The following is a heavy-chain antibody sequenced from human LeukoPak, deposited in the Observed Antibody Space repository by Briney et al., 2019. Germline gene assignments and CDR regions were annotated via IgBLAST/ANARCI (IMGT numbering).Heavy chain of an antibody. D-gene: IGHD1-1*01. CDR2: INSDGSST. Sequence: GGSLRLSCAASGFTFSSYWMHWVHQAPGKGLVWFSRINSDGSSTSYADSVKGRFTISRDNAKNTLYLQMNSLRAEDTAVYYCASLETGTTIYWGQGTLVTVSS. V-gene: IGHV3-74*01. CDR3: ASLETGTTIY. J-gene: IGHJ4*02. CDR1: GFTFSSYW.